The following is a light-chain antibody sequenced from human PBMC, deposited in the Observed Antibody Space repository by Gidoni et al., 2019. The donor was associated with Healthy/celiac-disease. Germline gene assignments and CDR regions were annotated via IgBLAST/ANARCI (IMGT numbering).Light chain of an antibody. CDR3: QKSYSTYT. CDR1: QSISSY. CDR2: AAS. J-gene: IGKJ4*01. Sequence: EIQMTQSPSYLSASVGDRVTITCRASQSISSYLKWHQQKPGKTPQILLYAASSSQSGVPSRCSGSGAGKDFTITIRSLQHEDVATYYWQKSYSTYTFGEGTKVEIK. V-gene: IGKV1-39*01.